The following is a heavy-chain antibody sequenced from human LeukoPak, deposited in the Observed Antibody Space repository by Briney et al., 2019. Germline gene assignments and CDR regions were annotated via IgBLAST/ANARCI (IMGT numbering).Heavy chain of an antibody. CDR2: IWYDGSNK. CDR1: GFTFSSYG. D-gene: IGHD5-18*01. Sequence: GGSLRLSFVASGFTFSSYGMHWVRQAPGKGLEWVAFIWYDGSNKYYADSVKGRFTISRDNSKNTLSLQMSSLRPDDTAVYYCAKAYSYGYDYWGQGTLVTVSS. V-gene: IGHV3-30*02. J-gene: IGHJ4*02. CDR3: AKAYSYGYDY.